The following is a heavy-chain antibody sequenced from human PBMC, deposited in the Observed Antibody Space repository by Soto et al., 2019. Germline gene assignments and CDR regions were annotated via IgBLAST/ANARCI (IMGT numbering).Heavy chain of an antibody. J-gene: IGHJ4*02. Sequence: GGSLRLSCVGTGLNFDDFAMHWVRQAPGKGLEWVSGITWNSRVLAYADSVKGRFTISIDNARNSLYLQMDSLRDEDTALYYCAKGRYDFWSPYYFDSLGQGTLVTVSS. CDR1: GLNFDDFA. D-gene: IGHD3-3*01. CDR2: ITWNSRVL. CDR3: AKGRYDFWSPYYFDS. V-gene: IGHV3-9*01.